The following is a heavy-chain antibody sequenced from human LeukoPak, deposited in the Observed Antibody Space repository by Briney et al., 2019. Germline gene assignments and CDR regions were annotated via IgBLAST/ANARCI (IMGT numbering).Heavy chain of an antibody. CDR1: GFTFSSYA. J-gene: IGHJ4*02. D-gene: IGHD2-15*01. V-gene: IGHV3-23*01. CDR3: AKDRRYDCRGGPDY. Sequence: GGSLRLSCAASGFTFSSYAMNWVRQAPGKGLEWVSGISDSGASTYYADTVRGRFSISRDNSKNTLYLQMNSLRAEDTAVYYCAKDRRYDCRGGPDYWGQGTLVTVSS. CDR2: ISDSGAST.